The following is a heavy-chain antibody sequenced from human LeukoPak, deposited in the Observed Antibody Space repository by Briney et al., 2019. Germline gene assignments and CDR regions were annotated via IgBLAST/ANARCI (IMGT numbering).Heavy chain of an antibody. V-gene: IGHV4-4*07. CDR3: ARIPAPYYFDY. J-gene: IGHJ4*02. CDR1: GGSISSYY. CDR2: IYTSGST. Sequence: PSETLSLTCAVSGGSISSYYWSWIRQPPGKGLEWIGRIYTSGSTNYNPSLKSRVTISVDTSKNQFSLKLSSVTAADTAVYYCARIPAPYYFDYWGQGTLVTVSS.